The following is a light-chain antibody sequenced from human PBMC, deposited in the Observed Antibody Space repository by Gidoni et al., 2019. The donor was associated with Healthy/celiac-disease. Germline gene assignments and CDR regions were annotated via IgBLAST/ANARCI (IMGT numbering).Light chain of an antibody. Sequence: ELVFTQSPATLSLSPGERATLSCRASQSVSSYLAWYQQKPGQAPRLLIYDASNRATGIPARFSGSGSGTDFTLTISSLEPEDFAVYYCQQRSNWPPGFGGXTKVEIK. CDR2: DAS. CDR1: QSVSSY. J-gene: IGKJ4*01. V-gene: IGKV3-11*01. CDR3: QQRSNWPPG.